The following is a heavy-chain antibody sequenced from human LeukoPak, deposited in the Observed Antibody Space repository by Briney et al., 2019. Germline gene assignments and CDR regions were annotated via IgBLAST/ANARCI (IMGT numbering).Heavy chain of an antibody. D-gene: IGHD1-26*01. Sequence: SETLSLTCTVSGGSISSSSYYWGWIRQPPGKGLEWIGSIYYSGSTYYNPSLKSRVTISVDTSKNQFSLKLSSVTAADTAVYYCARDVSGSYLYYYYYMDVWGKGTTVTVSS. CDR1: GGSISSSSYY. CDR3: ARDVSGSYLYYYYYMDV. V-gene: IGHV4-39*07. J-gene: IGHJ6*03. CDR2: IYYSGST.